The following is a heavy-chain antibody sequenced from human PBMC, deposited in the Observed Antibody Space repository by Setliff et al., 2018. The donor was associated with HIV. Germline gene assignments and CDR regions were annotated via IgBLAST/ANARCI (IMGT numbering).Heavy chain of an antibody. V-gene: IGHV3-21*01. D-gene: IGHD6-19*01. Sequence: ETLSLTCAVYSGSFSGYYWSWIRQPPGKGLEWVSSIGEESGFIYYTDSVKGRFTISRDNAKNSLYLQVNSLRAEDTAVYYCASRSVADRTHYYMDVWGKGTTVTVSS. J-gene: IGHJ6*03. CDR1: SGSFSGYY. CDR3: ASRSVADRTHYYMDV. CDR2: IGEESGFI.